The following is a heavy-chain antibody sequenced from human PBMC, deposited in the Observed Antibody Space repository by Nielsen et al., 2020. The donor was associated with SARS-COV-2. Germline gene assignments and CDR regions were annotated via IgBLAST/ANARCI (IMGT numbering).Heavy chain of an antibody. CDR2: IYYSGST. D-gene: IGHD3-9*01. J-gene: IGHJ4*02. Sequence: SETLSLTCTVSGGSISSYYWSWIRQPPGKGLEWIGYIYYSGSTNYNPSLKSRVTISVDTSKNQFSLKLSSVTAADTALYHCARAPDILTGYSQLDYWGQGTLVTVSS. V-gene: IGHV4-59*01. CDR3: ARAPDILTGYSQLDY. CDR1: GGSISSYY.